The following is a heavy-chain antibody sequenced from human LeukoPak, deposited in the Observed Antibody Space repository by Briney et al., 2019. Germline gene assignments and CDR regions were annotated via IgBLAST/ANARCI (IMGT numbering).Heavy chain of an antibody. CDR2: IIPILGIA. Sequence: VASVKVSCKASGGTFSSYAISWVRQAPGQGLEWMGRIIPILGIANYAQKFQGRVTITADKSTSTAYMEPSSLRSEDTAVYYCARWAIAGPYYFDYWGQGTLVTVSS. J-gene: IGHJ4*02. V-gene: IGHV1-69*04. CDR1: GGTFSSYA. D-gene: IGHD6-13*01. CDR3: ARWAIAGPYYFDY.